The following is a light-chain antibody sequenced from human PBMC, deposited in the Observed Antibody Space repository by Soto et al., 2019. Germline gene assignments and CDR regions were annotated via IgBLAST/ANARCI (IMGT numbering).Light chain of an antibody. V-gene: IGLV2-23*01. CDR1: SSDLGSYNL. CDR2: EAT. CDR3: FSYAGRDTLVV. Sequence: QSALTQPASVSGSPGQSITISCTGTSSDLGSYNLVSWYQHHPGKAPKLIIYEATKRPSGISSRFSGSKSGYTASLTISGLQAEDAAFYSCFSYAGRDTLVVSGGGTQLTVL. J-gene: IGLJ2*01.